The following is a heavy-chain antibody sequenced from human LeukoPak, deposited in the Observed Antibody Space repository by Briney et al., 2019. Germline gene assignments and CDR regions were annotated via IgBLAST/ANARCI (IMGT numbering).Heavy chain of an antibody. CDR2: INHSGST. CDR1: GGSFSGYY. J-gene: IGHJ4*02. V-gene: IGHV4-34*01. Sequence: PSETLSLTCAVYGGSFSGYYWSWIRQPPGKGLEWIGEINHSGSTNYNPSLKSRVTISVDTSKNQFSLKLSSVTAADTAVYYCARNVRGSRKKDYWGQGTLVTVSS. CDR3: ARNVRGSRKKDY. D-gene: IGHD6-13*01.